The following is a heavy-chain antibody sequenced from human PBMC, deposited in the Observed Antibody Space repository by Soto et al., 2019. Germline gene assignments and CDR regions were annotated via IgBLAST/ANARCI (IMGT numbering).Heavy chain of an antibody. CDR3: ARDEGRFIIASRISFSY. J-gene: IGHJ4*02. CDR1: GYTFTSYG. D-gene: IGHD6-6*01. V-gene: IGHV1-18*01. CDR2: ISAYNGNT. Sequence: QVQLVQSGAEVKKPGASVKVSCKASGYTFTSYGISWVRQAPGQGLEWMGWISAYNGNTNSAQKLQGRFTMTTDTSTSTAYMELRSLRSDDTAVYYCARDEGRFIIASRISFSYWGQGTLVTVSS.